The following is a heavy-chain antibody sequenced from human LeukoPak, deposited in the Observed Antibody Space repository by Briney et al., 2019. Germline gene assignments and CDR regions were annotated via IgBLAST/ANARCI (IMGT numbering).Heavy chain of an antibody. Sequence: PGGSLRLSCAASGFTFSSHVMSWVRQAPGKGLEYVSAISSNGATTYYADSVKGRFTISRDNSKNTLYFQMSSLRPEDTAVYYCVKIVMAGGYFDYWGQGTLVTVSS. CDR2: ISSNGATT. CDR1: GFTFSSHV. V-gene: IGHV3-64*05. CDR3: VKIVMAGGYFDY. D-gene: IGHD3-16*01. J-gene: IGHJ4*02.